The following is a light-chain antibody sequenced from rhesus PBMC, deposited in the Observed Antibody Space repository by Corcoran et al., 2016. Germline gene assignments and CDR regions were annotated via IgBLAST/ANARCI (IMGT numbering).Light chain of an antibody. CDR2: KAS. V-gene: IGKV1-22*01. Sequence: DIQMTQSPSSLSASVGDTVTITCRASQSISSWLAWYQQKPGKAPKLLIYKASRLQSGVTSRFSGSGSGTDFTLTISSLQSEDCATYYCQQYSSSPWTFGQGTKVEIK. CDR1: QSISSW. J-gene: IGKJ1*01. CDR3: QQYSSSPWT.